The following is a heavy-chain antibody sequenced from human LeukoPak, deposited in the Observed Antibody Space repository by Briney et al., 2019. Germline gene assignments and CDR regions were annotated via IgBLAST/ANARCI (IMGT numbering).Heavy chain of an antibody. V-gene: IGHV4-39*07. CDR3: ARAGDCSGGRCMDV. J-gene: IGHJ6*02. D-gene: IGHD2-15*01. Sequence: PSETLSLTCNVSGVSISSGAFYWSWIRQPPGKGLEWIGEINHSGSTNYNPSLKSRVTISVDTSKNQFSLKLSSVTAADTAVYYCARAGDCSGGRCMDVWGQGTTVTVSS. CDR2: INHSGST. CDR1: GVSISSGAFY.